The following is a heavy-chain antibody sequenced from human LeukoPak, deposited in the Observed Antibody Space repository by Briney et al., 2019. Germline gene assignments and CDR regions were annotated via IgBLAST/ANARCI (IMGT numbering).Heavy chain of an antibody. J-gene: IGHJ4*02. D-gene: IGHD1-26*01. CDR2: ISSSGDT. CDR1: GFTFSSYA. Sequence: GGSLRLSCAASGFTFSSYAMSWVRQTPGKGLEWVSAISSSGDTYYAGSVKGRFTISRDNSKNTLYLQMNSLRAEDTAVYYCAKDAVGATAYYFDYWGQGTLVTVSS. CDR3: AKDAVGATAYYFDY. V-gene: IGHV3-23*01.